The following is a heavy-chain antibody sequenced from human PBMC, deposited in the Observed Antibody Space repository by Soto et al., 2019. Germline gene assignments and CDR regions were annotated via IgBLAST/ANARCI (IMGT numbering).Heavy chain of an antibody. V-gene: IGHV3-23*01. CDR1: GFTFSSYA. D-gene: IGHD5-18*01. CDR2: ISGSGANT. J-gene: IGHJ4*02. Sequence: VGSLRLSCAASGFTFSSYAMSWVRQAPGKGLEWVSAISGSGANTYYTDSVKGRFTISRDNFKNTLYLQMNSLRAEDSAMFYCVRERSGYSYADSWGQGTLVTVSS. CDR3: VRERSGYSYADS.